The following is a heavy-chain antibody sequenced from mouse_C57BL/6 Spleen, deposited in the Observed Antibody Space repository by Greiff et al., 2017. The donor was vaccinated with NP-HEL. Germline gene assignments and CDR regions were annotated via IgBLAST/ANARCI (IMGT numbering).Heavy chain of an antibody. CDR3: ARGGYDYDDDAWFAY. J-gene: IGHJ3*01. D-gene: IGHD2-4*01. CDR1: GYTFTSYG. Sequence: VQLQQSGAELARPGASVKLSCKASGYTFTSYGISWVKQRTGQGLEWIGEIYPRSGNTYYNEKFKGKATLTADKSSSTAYMELRSLTSEDSAVYFCARGGYDYDDDAWFAYWGQGTLVTVSA. CDR2: IYPRSGNT. V-gene: IGHV1-81*01.